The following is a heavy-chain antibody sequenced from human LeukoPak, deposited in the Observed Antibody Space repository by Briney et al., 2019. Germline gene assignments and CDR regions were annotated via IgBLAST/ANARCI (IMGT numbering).Heavy chain of an antibody. V-gene: IGHV4-59*12. CDR1: GGSISSYY. Sequence: PSETLSLTCTVSGGSISSYYWSWIRQPPGKGLEWIGYIYYSGSTNYNPSLKSRVTISVDTSKNQFSLKLSSVTAADTAVYYCARGPQRDTAMVFYWGQGTLVTVSS. J-gene: IGHJ4*02. CDR3: ARGPQRDTAMVFY. D-gene: IGHD5-18*01. CDR2: IYYSGST.